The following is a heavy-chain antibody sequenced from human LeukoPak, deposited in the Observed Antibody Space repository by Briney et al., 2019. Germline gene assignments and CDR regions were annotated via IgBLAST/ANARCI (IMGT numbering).Heavy chain of an antibody. CDR3: ARDFES. J-gene: IGHJ4*02. CDR2: IKQDGSEK. CDR1: GLNFGNYW. Sequence: PGGSLRLSCVASGLNFGNYWMDWVRQAPGKGVEWVGNIKQDGSEKYYVDSVKGRFTISRDNAEKSLYLDVNSLRAEDTAIYYCARDFESWGQGTLVIVSS. V-gene: IGHV3-7*03.